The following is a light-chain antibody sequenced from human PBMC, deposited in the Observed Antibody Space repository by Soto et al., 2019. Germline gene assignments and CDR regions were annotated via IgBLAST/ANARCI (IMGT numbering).Light chain of an antibody. J-gene: IGLJ1*01. CDR3: QSYDDSLSVHYV. CDR1: SSNIGSTYD. CDR2: GNT. V-gene: IGLV1-40*01. Sequence: QSVLTQPPSVSGAPGQRVTISCTGSSSNIGSTYDVQWYQQLPGTAPKLLIHGNTNRPSGVHDRFSGSKSGTSASLAITGLQADDEADYYCQSYDDSLSVHYVFGTGT.